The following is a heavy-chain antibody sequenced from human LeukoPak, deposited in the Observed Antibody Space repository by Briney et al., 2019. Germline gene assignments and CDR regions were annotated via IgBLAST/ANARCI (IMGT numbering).Heavy chain of an antibody. J-gene: IGHJ4*02. CDR1: GGSISSDGYY. CDR2: IYYSGTT. D-gene: IGHD5-12*01. CDR3: ARVSDSGYDGTFDY. V-gene: IGHV4-31*03. Sequence: PSETLSLTRTVSGGSISSDGYYWTWIRQHPGKGLEWIGYIYYSGTTYYNPSLESRVTLSVDTSKNQFSLRLSSVTAADTAVYYCARVSDSGYDGTFDYWGQGTLVTVSS.